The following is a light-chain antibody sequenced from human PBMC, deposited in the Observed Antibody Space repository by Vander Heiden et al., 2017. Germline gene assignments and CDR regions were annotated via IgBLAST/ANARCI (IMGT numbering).Light chain of an antibody. CDR2: DVS. CDR3: CSYAGSYTLV. J-gene: IGLJ2*01. CDR1: SSDVGGYNY. V-gene: IGLV2-11*01. Sequence: QSALTQPRSVSGSPGQSVTISCTGTSSDVGGYNYVSWYQPHPGKAPKLMIYDVSKRPSGVPDRFSGSKSGNTASLTISGLQAEDEAYYYCCSYAGSYTLVFGGGTKLTVL.